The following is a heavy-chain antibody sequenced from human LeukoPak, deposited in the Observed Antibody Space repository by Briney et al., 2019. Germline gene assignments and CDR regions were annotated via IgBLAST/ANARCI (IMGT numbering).Heavy chain of an antibody. CDR3: VKDSVLREADY. Sequence: GRSLKLSCAASGISFSTYSMSWVRQAPGKGLEWLTGINSSGGATYYADSVRGRFTLSRANSKNMLFLQMNSLIAEDTAMYDGVKDSVLREADYWGQGTLVTVAS. CDR1: GISFSTYS. V-gene: IGHV3-23*01. CDR2: INSSGGAT. J-gene: IGHJ4*02. D-gene: IGHD1-26*01.